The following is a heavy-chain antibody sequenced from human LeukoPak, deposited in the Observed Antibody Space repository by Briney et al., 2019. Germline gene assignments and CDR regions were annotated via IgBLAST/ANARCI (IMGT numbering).Heavy chain of an antibody. CDR3: AKDIAVAGMTFWYFDL. V-gene: IGHV3-9*01. CDR2: ISWNSGSI. D-gene: IGHD6-19*01. Sequence: GGSLRLSCAASGFTFDDYAMHWVRQAPGKGLEWVSGISWNSGSIGYADSVKGRFTISRDNAKNSLYLQMNSLRAEDTALYHCAKDIAVAGMTFWYFDLWGRGTLDTVSS. CDR1: GFTFDDYA. J-gene: IGHJ2*01.